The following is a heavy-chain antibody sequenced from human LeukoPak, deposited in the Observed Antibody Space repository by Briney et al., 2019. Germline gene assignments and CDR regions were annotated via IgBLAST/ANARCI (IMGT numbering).Heavy chain of an antibody. CDR2: IYSGGTT. Sequence: GGSLRLSCAASGFTVSSNYMSWVRQAPGEGLEWDSVIYSGGTTYYADSVKGRFTISRDNSKNTLYLQMNSLRAEDTAVYYCARGPQGSDDYWGQGTLVTASS. CDR1: GFTVSSNY. V-gene: IGHV3-53*01. CDR3: ARGPQGSDDY. J-gene: IGHJ4*02.